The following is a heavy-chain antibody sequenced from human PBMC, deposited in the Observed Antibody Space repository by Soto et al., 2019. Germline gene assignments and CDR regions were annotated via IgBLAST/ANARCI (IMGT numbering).Heavy chain of an antibody. CDR2: INSDGSST. CDR3: ARPRYDSSGTPFDH. CDR1: GFTFSSYW. J-gene: IGHJ4*02. D-gene: IGHD3-22*01. V-gene: IGHV3-74*01. Sequence: GGSLRLSCAASGFTFSSYWMHWVRQAPGKGLVWVSRINSDGSSTSYADSVKGRFIISRDDAKNTLYLQMNSLRAEDTAVYYCARPRYDSSGTPFDHWGQGTLVTVSS.